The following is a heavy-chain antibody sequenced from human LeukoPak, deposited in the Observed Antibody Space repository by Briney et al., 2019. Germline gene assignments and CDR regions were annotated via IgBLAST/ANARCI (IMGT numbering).Heavy chain of an antibody. D-gene: IGHD6-13*01. J-gene: IGHJ4*02. CDR2: IGWNSART. Sequence: GGSLRLSCTASESTFDHAMHWVRQPPGKGLEGVSGIGWNSARTGYADSVRGRFTISRDNAKNSLYLQMNSLRAEDTALYYCGKDISAGGMDVWGQGTLVTVSS. CDR3: GKDISAGGMDV. V-gene: IGHV3-9*01. CDR1: ESTFDHA.